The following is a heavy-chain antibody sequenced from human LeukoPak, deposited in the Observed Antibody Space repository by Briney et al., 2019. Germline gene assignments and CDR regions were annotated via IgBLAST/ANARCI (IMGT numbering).Heavy chain of an antibody. Sequence: GGSLRRYCAASGFTCSDYDMNWIRPVPGKGLEWGSDNRGSRSTICDEARVTRRFTISRDTAKSSLFLQMNSLRVEDTAVYYCARTALYSRADFDYWGQGTLVTVSS. CDR3: ARTALYSRADFDY. J-gene: IGHJ4*02. CDR1: GFTCSDYD. V-gene: IGHV3-11*01. CDR2: NRGSRSTI. D-gene: IGHD6-13*01.